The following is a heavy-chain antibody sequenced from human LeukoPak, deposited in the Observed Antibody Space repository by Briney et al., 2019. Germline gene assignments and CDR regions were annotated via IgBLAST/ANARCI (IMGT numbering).Heavy chain of an antibody. V-gene: IGHV1-69*05. CDR2: INPIFHTS. CDR1: GGTFSSHA. D-gene: IGHD4-11*01. Sequence: GASVKVSCKASGGTFSSHAISWVRQAPGQGLEWMGVINPIFHTSTYAKKFQGRLTITKDESISTASMDLSSPISDDTAVYYCARGRTTGEFDYWGQGTLVTVSS. CDR3: ARGRTTGEFDY. J-gene: IGHJ4*02.